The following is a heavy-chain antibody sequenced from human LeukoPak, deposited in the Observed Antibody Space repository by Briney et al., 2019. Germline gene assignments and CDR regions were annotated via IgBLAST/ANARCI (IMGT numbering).Heavy chain of an antibody. J-gene: IGHJ3*02. CDR3: ARGKGGSPRAFDI. V-gene: IGHV3-48*02. Sequence: GGSLRLSCAASGFSFSSHSMNWVRQAPGKGLEWVSYISSSSITIYYSDSVKGRFTISRDNAQNSVSLQVNSLRDDDTAVYYCARGKGGSPRAFDIWGQGTMVTVSS. CDR2: ISSSSITI. D-gene: IGHD1-26*01. CDR1: GFSFSSHS.